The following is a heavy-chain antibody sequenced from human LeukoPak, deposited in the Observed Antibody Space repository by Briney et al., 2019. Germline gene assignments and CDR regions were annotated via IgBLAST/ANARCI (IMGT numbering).Heavy chain of an antibody. J-gene: IGHJ5*02. CDR3: ARLAVGNADSSSSADNWFDP. V-gene: IGHV4-34*01. CDR2: INHSGST. Sequence: SETLSLTCAVYGGSFSGYYWSWIRQPPGKGLEWIGEINHSGSTNYNPSLKSRVTISVDTSKNQFSLKLSSVTAADTAVYYCARLAVGNADSSSSADNWFDPWGQGTLVTVSP. CDR1: GGSFSGYY. D-gene: IGHD6-6*01.